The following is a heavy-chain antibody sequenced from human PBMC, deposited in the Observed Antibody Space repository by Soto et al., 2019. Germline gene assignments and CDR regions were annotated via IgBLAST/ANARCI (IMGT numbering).Heavy chain of an antibody. J-gene: IGHJ5*02. CDR1: GYTFTSYG. CDR2: ISAYNGNT. CDR3: ARVQLSITIFGVVIIQGWFDP. D-gene: IGHD3-3*01. V-gene: IGHV1-18*01. Sequence: ASVNVSCKASGYTFTSYGISWGRQAPGQGLDWMGWISAYNGNTNYAQKLQGRVTMTTDTSTSTAYMELRSLRSDDTAVYYCARVQLSITIFGVVIIQGWFDPWGQGTLVTVS.